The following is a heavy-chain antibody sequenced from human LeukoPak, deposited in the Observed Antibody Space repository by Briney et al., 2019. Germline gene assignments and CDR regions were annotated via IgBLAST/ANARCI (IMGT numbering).Heavy chain of an antibody. CDR1: GGSISSSSYY. J-gene: IGHJ1*01. V-gene: IGHV4-39*01. CDR3: TRGSYDVLTGYSTLGEY. Sequence: SETLSLTCTVSGGSISSSSYYWGWIRQPPGKGLEWIGNIYYSGSTYYNPSLKSRLTISVDTSQRQFSLRLCSVTAADTALYYCTRGSYDVLTGYSTLGEYWGQGTLVTVSS. D-gene: IGHD3-9*01. CDR2: IYYSGST.